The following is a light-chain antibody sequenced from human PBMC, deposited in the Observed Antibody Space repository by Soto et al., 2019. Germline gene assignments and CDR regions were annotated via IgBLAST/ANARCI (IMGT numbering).Light chain of an antibody. CDR2: GAS. CDR3: QQYGSSPLT. V-gene: IGKV3-20*01. J-gene: IGKJ4*01. Sequence: EIVLTHSPGTLSLSPCEEAALYGSASQSVGSNYLAWYQQKPGQAPRVLIYGASSRATGIPDRFSGSGSGADFTLTISRLEPEDFAVYYCQQYGSSPLTFGGGTKVDIK. CDR1: QSVGSNY.